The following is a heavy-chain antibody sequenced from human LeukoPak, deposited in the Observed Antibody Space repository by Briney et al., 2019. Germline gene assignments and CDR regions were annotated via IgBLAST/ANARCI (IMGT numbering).Heavy chain of an antibody. D-gene: IGHD4-17*01. V-gene: IGHV3-30*03. CDR3: ARAISDYDASDI. CDR1: GFTFSNYH. J-gene: IGHJ3*02. CDR2: ISYDGSNK. Sequence: GGSLRLSCAASGFTFSNYHMHWVRQAPGKGLEWVAVISYDGSNKYYADSVKGRFTTSRDNSKNTLYLQMNSLRAEDTAVYYCARAISDYDASDIWGQGTMVTVSS.